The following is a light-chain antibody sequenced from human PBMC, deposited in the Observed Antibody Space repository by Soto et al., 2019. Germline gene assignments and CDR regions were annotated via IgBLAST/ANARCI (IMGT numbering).Light chain of an antibody. CDR3: QVWDSSTGGV. CDR1: NIGSKI. CDR2: RDS. V-gene: IGLV3-9*01. Sequence: SYELTQPLSVSVALGQTARITCGGNNIGSKIVHWYQQKPGQAPVLVIYRDSNRPSGIPERFSGSNSGNTATLTISRAQAGDETDYYCQVWDSSTGGVFGTGTKVTVL. J-gene: IGLJ1*01.